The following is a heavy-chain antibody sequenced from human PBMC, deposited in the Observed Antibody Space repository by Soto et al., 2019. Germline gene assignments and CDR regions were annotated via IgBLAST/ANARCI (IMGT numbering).Heavy chain of an antibody. V-gene: IGHV1-24*01. CDR2: FDPVDGET. J-gene: IGHJ6*02. CDR1: GHTLTELS. CDR3: ATLGYCSGDSVTRSCYSGLEV. D-gene: IGHD2-15*01. Sequence: ASVKVSCKVSGHTLTELSMHWVRQAPGKGPEWMGGFDPVDGETIYAQKFQVRVTMTEDTSTDTAYMELNSLRSEDTAVYYCATLGYCSGDSVTRSCYSGLEVWGQGTTVTVSS.